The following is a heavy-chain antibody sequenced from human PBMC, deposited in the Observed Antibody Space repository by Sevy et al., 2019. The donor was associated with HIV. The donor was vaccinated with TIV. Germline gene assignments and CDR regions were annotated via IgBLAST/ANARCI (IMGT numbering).Heavy chain of an antibody. CDR2: ITSSGSTI. J-gene: IGHJ4*02. CDR1: GFRFSDYS. D-gene: IGHD3-22*01. V-gene: IGHV3-48*03. Sequence: GGSLRLSCAASGFRFSDYSMHWVRQAPGKGLEWISYITSSGSTIYYADSVQGRFTISRDNAKNSLFLQMNSLRAEDTAVYYCARATYYYDSSGPYYFDYWGQGTLVTVSS. CDR3: ARATYYYDSSGPYYFDY.